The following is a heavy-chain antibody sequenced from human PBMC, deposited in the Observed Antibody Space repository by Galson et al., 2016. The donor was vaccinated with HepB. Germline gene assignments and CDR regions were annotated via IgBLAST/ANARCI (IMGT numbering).Heavy chain of an antibody. CDR3: ARGHDWGSYDY. V-gene: IGHV5-51*01. Sequence: QSGAEVKKPGESLKISCKSSGYTFVNFWIGWVRQMPGKGLEWMGIIYPGDSDTRYSPSFQGQVTISADKSITTAYLQWSSLKASDTAVYYCARGHDWGSYDYWGQGTLVIVSS. J-gene: IGHJ4*02. CDR2: IYPGDSDT. D-gene: IGHD7-27*01. CDR1: GYTFVNFW.